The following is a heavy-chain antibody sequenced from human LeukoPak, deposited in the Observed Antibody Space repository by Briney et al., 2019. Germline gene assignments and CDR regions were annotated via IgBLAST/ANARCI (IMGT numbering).Heavy chain of an antibody. CDR2: SNTDGTI. CDR3: VRDRDYAFDF. J-gene: IGHJ3*01. Sequence: GGSLRLSCAASGFTFSYYSMNWVRQAPGKGLEWISYSNTDGTISYADSVKGRFTISRDNGENSLYLQMNSLRDEDTAVYFCVRDRDYAFDFWGQGTMVTVSS. V-gene: IGHV3-48*02. CDR1: GFTFSYYS.